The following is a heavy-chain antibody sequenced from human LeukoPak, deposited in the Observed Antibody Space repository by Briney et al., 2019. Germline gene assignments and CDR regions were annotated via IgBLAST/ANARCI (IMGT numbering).Heavy chain of an antibody. D-gene: IGHD5-18*01. CDR3: AKDRGYSYGYFDY. J-gene: IGHJ4*02. V-gene: IGHV3-30*18. Sequence: GGSLRLSCAASRFTFSSYGMHWVRQAPGNGLEWVALISYDGSNKYYTDSVKGRFTISRDNSKNTLYLQMDSLRAEDTAVYYCAKDRGYSYGYFDYWGQGTLVTVSS. CDR2: ISYDGSNK. CDR1: RFTFSSYG.